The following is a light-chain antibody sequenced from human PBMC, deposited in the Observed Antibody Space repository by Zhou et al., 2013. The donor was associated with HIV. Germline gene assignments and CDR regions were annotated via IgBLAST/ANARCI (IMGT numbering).Light chain of an antibody. J-gene: IGKJ2*01. CDR1: QVISNY. Sequence: DIQMTQSPSSLSASVGDRVTITCRASQVISNYLAWYQQKPGKVPKLLIYAASTLQSGVPSRFSGSGSGTDFTLTISSLQPEDVATYYCQQSYSTPLFTFGQGTKLEIK. V-gene: IGKV1-27*01. CDR2: AAS. CDR3: QQSYSTPLFT.